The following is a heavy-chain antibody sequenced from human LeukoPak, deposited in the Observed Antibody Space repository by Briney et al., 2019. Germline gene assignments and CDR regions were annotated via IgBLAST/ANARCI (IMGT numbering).Heavy chain of an antibody. CDR3: AATFVLVGRVSFYN. V-gene: IGHV1-24*01. CDR1: RCTLTKLS. CDR2: IYPYYGAT. Sequence: ASVQVSCKASRCTLTKLSIHWVRQAPGKGLEWMGGIYPYYGATNYAQKFQGRVTMTEHTPTHRAYMELSSLRSQDTAVYYCAATFVLVGRVSFYNWGQGTMVTVSS. D-gene: IGHD2-15*01. J-gene: IGHJ3*02.